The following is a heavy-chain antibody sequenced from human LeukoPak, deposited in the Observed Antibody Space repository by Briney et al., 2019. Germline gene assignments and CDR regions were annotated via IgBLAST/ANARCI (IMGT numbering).Heavy chain of an antibody. CDR3: ARATQDYGDYGGAFDI. Sequence: GGSLRLSCAASGFTFSSYETNWVRQAPGKGLEWVSYISSSGSTIYYADSVKGRFTISRDNAKNSLYLQMNSLRAEDTAVYYCARATQDYGDYGGAFDIWGQGTMVTVSS. V-gene: IGHV3-48*03. CDR1: GFTFSSYE. CDR2: ISSSGSTI. J-gene: IGHJ3*02. D-gene: IGHD4-17*01.